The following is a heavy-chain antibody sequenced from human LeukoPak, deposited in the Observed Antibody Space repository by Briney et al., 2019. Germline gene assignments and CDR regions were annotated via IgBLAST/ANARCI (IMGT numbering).Heavy chain of an antibody. CDR3: AKDEATSGGGLAS. J-gene: IGHJ5*01. Sequence: GGSLRLSCAASGFTVSGTHMSWVRQAPGKGLEWVSAMYTGGTTYYADSVTGRFTVSRDTSKNTLFLHMNSLRADDTAIYYCAKDEATSGGGLASWGQGTLVIVSS. CDR2: MYTGGTT. CDR1: GFTVSGTH. D-gene: IGHD3-16*01. V-gene: IGHV3-53*01.